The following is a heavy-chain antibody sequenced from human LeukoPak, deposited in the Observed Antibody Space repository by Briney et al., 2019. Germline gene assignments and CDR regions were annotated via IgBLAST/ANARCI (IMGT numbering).Heavy chain of an antibody. CDR2: ISYDGSNK. J-gene: IGHJ3*02. CDR1: GFTFSSYA. V-gene: IGHV3-30-3*01. D-gene: IGHD4-17*01. CDR3: ARGGSTVTTSAFDI. Sequence: PGGSLRLSCAASGFTFSSYAMHWVRQAPGKGLEWVAVISYDGSNKYYADSVKGRFTISRDNSKNTLYLQMNSLRAEDTAVYYCARGGSTVTTSAFDIWGQGTMVTVSS.